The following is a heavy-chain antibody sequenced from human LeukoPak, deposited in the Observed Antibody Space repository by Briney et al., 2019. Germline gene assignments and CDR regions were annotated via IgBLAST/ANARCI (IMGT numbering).Heavy chain of an antibody. Sequence: PSETLSLTCTVSGGSISSYYWSWIRQPAGKGLEWIGRIYTSGSTNYNPSLKSRVTMSVDTSKNQFSLKLSSVTAADTAVYYCARGRKWEPEFDAFDIWGQGTMVTVSS. CDR2: IYTSGST. CDR3: ARGRKWEPEFDAFDI. V-gene: IGHV4-4*07. CDR1: GGSISSYY. J-gene: IGHJ3*02. D-gene: IGHD1-26*01.